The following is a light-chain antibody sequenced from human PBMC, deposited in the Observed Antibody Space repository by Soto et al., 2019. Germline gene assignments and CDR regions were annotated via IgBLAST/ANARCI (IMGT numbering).Light chain of an antibody. CDR2: GAS. CDR3: QHYNSYSEA. Sequence: EIVMSQSPATLSVSPGERGTLSCRARQSVGSNLAWYQQKPGQAPRLLIYGASTRATGIPARFSGSGSETEFTLTISSLQPDDFATYYCQHYNSYSEAFGQGTKVDI. V-gene: IGKV3-15*01. CDR1: QSVGSN. J-gene: IGKJ1*01.